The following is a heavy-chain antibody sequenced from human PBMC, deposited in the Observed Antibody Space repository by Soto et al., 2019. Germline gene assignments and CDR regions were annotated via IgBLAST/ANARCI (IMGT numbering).Heavy chain of an antibody. CDR2: IYYSGSS. V-gene: IGHV4-31*03. J-gene: IGHJ5*02. Sequence: QVQLQESGPGLVKPSQTLSLTCTVSGGSISSGGYYWSWIRQHPGTGLEWIGYIYYSGSSYYNPSLKSRVTISVDTSKNQFSLKLSSVTAADTAVYCCAREALWFGELSRFDPWGQGTLVTVSS. CDR1: GGSISSGGYY. D-gene: IGHD3-10*01. CDR3: AREALWFGELSRFDP.